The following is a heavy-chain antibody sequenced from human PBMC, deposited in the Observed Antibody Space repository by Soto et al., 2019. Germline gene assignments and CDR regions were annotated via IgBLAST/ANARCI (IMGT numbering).Heavy chain of an antibody. Sequence: GESLKISCKGAGYSFTSYWIAWVRQMPGKGLEWMGIIYPGDSNTKYSPSFQGQVTISVDKSISTAFLQWSSLKASDSAMYYCARQGGRYSGSLGLWGQGTLVTVS. D-gene: IGHD5-12*01. CDR3: ARQGGRYSGSLGL. CDR1: GYSFTSYW. V-gene: IGHV5-51*01. CDR2: IYPGDSNT. J-gene: IGHJ4*02.